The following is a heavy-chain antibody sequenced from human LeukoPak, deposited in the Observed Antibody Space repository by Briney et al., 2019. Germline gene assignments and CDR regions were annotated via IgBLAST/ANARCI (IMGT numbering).Heavy chain of an antibody. CDR1: GFTFSSHA. Sequence: GGSLRLSCAASGFTFSSHAMNWVRQAPGKGLEWLSSLNESGETTDYADSVKGRFATSRDNSKNTLCPQMNTQRADDTSAYYCAKQWLVGRWGQGALVIVSS. CDR3: AKQWLVGR. V-gene: IGHV3-23*01. D-gene: IGHD6-19*01. J-gene: IGHJ4*02. CDR2: LNESGETT.